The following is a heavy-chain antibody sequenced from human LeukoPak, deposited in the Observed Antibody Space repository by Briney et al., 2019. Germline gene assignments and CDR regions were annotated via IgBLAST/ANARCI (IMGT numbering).Heavy chain of an antibody. CDR2: IYTSGST. CDR3: ARDVENPYYYYMDV. Sequence: PSETLSLTCTVSGGSISSYYWSWIRQPAGKGLEWIGRIYTSGSTNYNPSLKSRVTMSVDTSKNQFSLKLGSVTAADTAVYYCARDVENPYYYYMDVWGKGTTVTVSS. CDR1: GGSISSYY. V-gene: IGHV4-4*07. J-gene: IGHJ6*03.